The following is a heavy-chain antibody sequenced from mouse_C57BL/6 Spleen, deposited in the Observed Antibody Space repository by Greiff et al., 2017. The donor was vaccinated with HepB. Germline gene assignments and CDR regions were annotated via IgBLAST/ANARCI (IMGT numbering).Heavy chain of an antibody. J-gene: IGHJ4*01. D-gene: IGHD1-1*01. CDR2: IDPSDSYT. Sequence: VQLQQPGAELVMPGASVKLSCKASGYTFTSYWMHWVKQRPGQGLEWIGEIDPSDSYTNYNQKFKGKSTLTVDKSSSTAYMQLSSLTSEDSAVYYCARGHYGSSYYYAMDYWGQGTSVTVSS. V-gene: IGHV1-69*01. CDR3: ARGHYGSSYYYAMDY. CDR1: GYTFTSYW.